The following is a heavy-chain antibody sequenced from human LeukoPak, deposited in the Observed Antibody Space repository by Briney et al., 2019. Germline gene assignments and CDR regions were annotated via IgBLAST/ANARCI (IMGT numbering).Heavy chain of an antibody. V-gene: IGHV3-11*01. Sequence: PGGSLRLSCAASGFTFSDYYMSWIRQAPGKGLEWVSYISSSGSTIYYADSVKGRFIISRDNAKNSLYLQMNSLRAEDTAVYYCAREATVVNTLDYWGQGTLVTVSS. J-gene: IGHJ4*02. D-gene: IGHD4-23*01. CDR3: AREATVVNTLDY. CDR2: ISSSGSTI. CDR1: GFTFSDYY.